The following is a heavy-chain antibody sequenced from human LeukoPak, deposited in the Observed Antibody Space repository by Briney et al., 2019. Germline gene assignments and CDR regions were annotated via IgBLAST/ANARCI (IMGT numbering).Heavy chain of an antibody. CDR3: ARERRLNWNYDYYYGMDV. CDR1: GFTFSSYA. J-gene: IGHJ6*02. D-gene: IGHD1-1*01. Sequence: GRSLRLSCAASGFTFSSYAMHWVRQAPGKGLEWVAVISYDGSNKYYADSVKGRFTISRDNSKNTLYLQMNSLRAEDTAVYYCARERRLNWNYDYYYGMDVWGQGTTVTVSS. V-gene: IGHV3-30-3*01. CDR2: ISYDGSNK.